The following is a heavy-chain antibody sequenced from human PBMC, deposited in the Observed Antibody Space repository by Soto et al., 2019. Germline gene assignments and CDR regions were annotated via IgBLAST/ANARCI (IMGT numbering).Heavy chain of an antibody. V-gene: IGHV3-74*01. J-gene: IGHJ6*02. D-gene: IGHD3-10*01. Sequence: PGGSLRLSCAASGFTFNNYWIHWVRQAPGKGPMWVSRINGDGTTTNYADSVKGRFAISRDNAKNTVYLQMNSLRAEDTALYYCARGVRGHYGKDVWGQGTTVTSP. CDR3: ARGVRGHYGKDV. CDR2: INGDGTTT. CDR1: GFTFNNYW.